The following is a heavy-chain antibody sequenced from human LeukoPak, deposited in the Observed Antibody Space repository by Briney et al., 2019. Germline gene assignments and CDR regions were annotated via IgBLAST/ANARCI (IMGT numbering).Heavy chain of an antibody. CDR1: GFTFSSYA. CDR2: ISYDGSNK. CDR3: AREWTQSSGWYGFHYYYYMDV. J-gene: IGHJ6*03. V-gene: IGHV3-30*04. Sequence: GGSLRLSCAASGFTFSSYAMHWVRQAPGKGLEWVAVISYDGSNKYYADSVKGRFTISRDNSKNTLYLQMNSLRAEDTAVYYCAREWTQSSGWYGFHYYYYMDVWGKGTTVTVSS. D-gene: IGHD6-19*01.